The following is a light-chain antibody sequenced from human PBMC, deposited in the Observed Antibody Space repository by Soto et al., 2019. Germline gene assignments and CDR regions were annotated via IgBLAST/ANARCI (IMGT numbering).Light chain of an antibody. CDR3: QQHASSPLT. J-gene: IGKJ4*01. Sequence: EIVLTQSPGTLSLSSGERATLSCRASQSVRSNYLAWYQQKPGQAPRLLIYGASSRAPGIPDRFGGSGSGTDFTLTISRLEPEDCAVYYCQQHASSPLTFGGGTKVEIK. CDR2: GAS. V-gene: IGKV3-20*01. CDR1: QSVRSNY.